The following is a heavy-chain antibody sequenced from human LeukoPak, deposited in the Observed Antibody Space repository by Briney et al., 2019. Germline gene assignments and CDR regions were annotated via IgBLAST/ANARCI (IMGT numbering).Heavy chain of an antibody. V-gene: IGHV3-23*01. J-gene: IGHJ4*02. Sequence: PGGSLRLSCAASGFTFSSYAMHWVRQAPGKGLEWVSAISGSGGSTYYADSVKGRFTISRDNSKNTLYLQMNSLRAEDTAVYYCAKGDIVYYDYYFDYWGQGTLVTVSS. D-gene: IGHD2-15*01. CDR1: GFTFSSYA. CDR2: ISGSGGST. CDR3: AKGDIVYYDYYFDY.